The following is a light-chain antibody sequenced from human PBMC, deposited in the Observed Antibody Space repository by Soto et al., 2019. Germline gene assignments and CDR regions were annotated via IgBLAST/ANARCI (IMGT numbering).Light chain of an antibody. J-gene: IGKJ4*01. CDR1: QSVRNNY. CDR2: GAS. V-gene: IGKV3-20*01. Sequence: VFTHSPSTLSLSTWQRSTLNLSSSQSVRNNYLAWYQQKPGQAPRLLISGASIRATGTPDRFSGSGSGADFTLAINRLEPEDIAVYYCQQYGSSPLTFGGGTKVDIK. CDR3: QQYGSSPLT.